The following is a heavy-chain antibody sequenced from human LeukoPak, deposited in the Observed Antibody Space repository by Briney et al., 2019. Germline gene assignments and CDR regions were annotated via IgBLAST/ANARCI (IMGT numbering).Heavy chain of an antibody. D-gene: IGHD3-22*01. CDR1: GFTFSSYG. CDR3: ARVQGGYYPMLYYFDY. CDR2: ISSSYSVI. J-gene: IGHJ4*02. V-gene: IGHV3-48*04. Sequence: GGSLRLSCAASGFTFSSYGMNWVRQAPGKGLEWVSYISSSYSVIYYADSVKGRFTISRDNAKNSLYLQMNSLRAEDTAVYYCARVQGGYYPMLYYFDYWGQGTLVTVSS.